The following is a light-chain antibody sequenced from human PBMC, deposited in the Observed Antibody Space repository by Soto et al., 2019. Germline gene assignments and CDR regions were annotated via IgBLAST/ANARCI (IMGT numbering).Light chain of an antibody. Sequence: LTQPHSVSASPGETVTISCTRSSGRLATYYVQWYQKRPGSAPTTVIYEDNQRPSGVPGRFSGSIDRSSNSAALTISGLETEDEADYYCQSYDTTVVFGGGTKLTVL. CDR3: QSYDTTVV. CDR2: EDN. J-gene: IGLJ2*01. CDR1: SGRLATYY. V-gene: IGLV6-57*04.